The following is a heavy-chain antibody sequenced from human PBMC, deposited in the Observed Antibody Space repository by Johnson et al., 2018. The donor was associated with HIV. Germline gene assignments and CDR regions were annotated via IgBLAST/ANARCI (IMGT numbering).Heavy chain of an antibody. V-gene: IGHV3-30-3*01. CDR3: AKVDGSGTWGAFDI. J-gene: IGHJ3*02. D-gene: IGHD3-10*01. CDR2: ISYDGRNK. Sequence: QAQLVESGGGVVQPGRSLSLSCAASGFTFSSYAVHWVRQAPGKGPEWVAVISYDGRNKYYADSVKCRFTISRDNSKNTLYLQMNSMRAEDTAVYYCAKVDGSGTWGAFDIWGQGTMVTVSS. CDR1: GFTFSSYA.